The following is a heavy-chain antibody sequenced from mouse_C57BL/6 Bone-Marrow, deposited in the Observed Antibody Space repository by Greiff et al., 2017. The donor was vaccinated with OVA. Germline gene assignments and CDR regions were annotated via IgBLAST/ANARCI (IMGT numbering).Heavy chain of an antibody. Sequence: EVKLVESGGGLVQSGRSLRLCCATSGFTFSDFYMEWVRQAPGKGLEWIAASRNKANAYTTEYSASVKGRFIVSIDTSQSILYLQMNALRAEDTAIYYCARDARGDGYWYFDVWGTGTTVTVSS. V-gene: IGHV7-1*01. CDR2: SRNKANAYTT. CDR1: GFTFSDFY. CDR3: ARDARGDGYWYFDV. D-gene: IGHD1-1*01. J-gene: IGHJ1*03.